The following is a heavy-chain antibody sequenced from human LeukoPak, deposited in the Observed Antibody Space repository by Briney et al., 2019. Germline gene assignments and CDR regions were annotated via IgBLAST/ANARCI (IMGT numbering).Heavy chain of an antibody. D-gene: IGHD1-26*01. CDR2: IYYSGIT. CDR3: ARFIGVGATRSFDY. CDR1: GGSISSSSYY. V-gene: IGHV4-39*07. Sequence: SETLSLTCTVSGGSISSSSYYWGWIRQPPGKGLEWIGSIYYSGITYYNPSLKSRVTISVDTSKNQFSLKLSSVTAADTAVYYCARFIGVGATRSFDYWGQGTLVTVSS. J-gene: IGHJ4*02.